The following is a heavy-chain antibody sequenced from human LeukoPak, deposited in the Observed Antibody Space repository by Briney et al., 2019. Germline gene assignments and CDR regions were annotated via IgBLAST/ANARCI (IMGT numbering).Heavy chain of an antibody. CDR2: INPNSGGT. CDR3: ARQRVLRFLEWLPNYYYGMDV. J-gene: IGHJ6*02. CDR1: GYTFTGYY. D-gene: IGHD3-3*01. V-gene: IGHV1-2*06. Sequence: ASVNVSCKASGYTFTGYYMHWVRQAPGQGLEWMGRINPNSGGTNYAQKFQGRVTMTRDTSISTAYMELSRLRSDDTAVYYCARQRVLRFLEWLPNYYYGMDVWGQGTTVTVSS.